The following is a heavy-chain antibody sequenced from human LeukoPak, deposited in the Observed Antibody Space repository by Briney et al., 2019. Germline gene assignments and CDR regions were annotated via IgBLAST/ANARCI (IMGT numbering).Heavy chain of an antibody. D-gene: IGHD3-22*01. Sequence: GESLKISCKGSGYSFTSYWIGWVRQMPGKGLEWMGIIYPGDSDTRYSPSFQGQVTMSADKSISTAYLQCSSLKASDTAMYYCARHQYYHDSSGYYLKAHDAFDIRGHGTMVTVSS. J-gene: IGHJ3*02. CDR1: GYSFTSYW. CDR2: IYPGDSDT. CDR3: ARHQYYHDSSGYYLKAHDAFDI. V-gene: IGHV5-51*01.